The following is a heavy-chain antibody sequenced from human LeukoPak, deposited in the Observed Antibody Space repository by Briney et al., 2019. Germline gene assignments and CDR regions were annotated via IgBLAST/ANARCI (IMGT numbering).Heavy chain of an antibody. J-gene: IGHJ6*02. V-gene: IGHV4-39*07. D-gene: IGHD5-18*01. CDR2: IDYSEST. CDR1: GGSISSSSYY. CDR3: ARGRGYSYGYDYYYGMDV. Sequence: SETLSLTCSVSGGSISSSSYYWGWIRQPPGKGLEWIESIDYSESTNCNPSLKSRVTIAVDTSKNQFSLKLSSVTAADTAVYYCARGRGYSYGYDYYYGMDVWGQGTTVTVSS.